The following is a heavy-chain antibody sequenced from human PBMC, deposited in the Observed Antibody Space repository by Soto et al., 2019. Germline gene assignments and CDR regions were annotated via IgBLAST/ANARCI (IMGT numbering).Heavy chain of an antibody. CDR3: ARGREYSSSPRCDN. CDR1: GYTFTSYG. V-gene: IGHV1-18*01. CDR2: ISAYNGNT. Sequence: RASVKVSCKASGYTFTSYGISWVRHAPGQGIEWMGWISAYNGNTNYAQKLQGRVTMTTDTSTSTAYMELRSLRSDDTAVYYCARGREYSSSPRCDNWGQGTLVAVSS. J-gene: IGHJ4*02. D-gene: IGHD6-13*01.